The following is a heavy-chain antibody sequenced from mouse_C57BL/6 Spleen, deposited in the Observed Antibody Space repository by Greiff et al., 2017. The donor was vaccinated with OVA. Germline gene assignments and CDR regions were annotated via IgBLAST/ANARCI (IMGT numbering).Heavy chain of an antibody. D-gene: IGHD4-1*01. J-gene: IGHJ4*01. Sequence: QVQLKESGAELVKPGASVKISCKASGYAFSSYWMNWVKQRPGKGLEWIGQIYPGDGDTNYNGKFKGKATLTADKSSSTAYMQLSSLTSEDSAVYFCARGPNWDVYYAMDYWGQGTSVTVSS. CDR2: IYPGDGDT. V-gene: IGHV1-80*01. CDR1: GYAFSSYW. CDR3: ARGPNWDVYYAMDY.